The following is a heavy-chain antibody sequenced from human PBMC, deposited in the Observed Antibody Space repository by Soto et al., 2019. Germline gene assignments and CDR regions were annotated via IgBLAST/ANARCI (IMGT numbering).Heavy chain of an antibody. V-gene: IGHV3-30*18. CDR3: AKFRYYDSSGYYPYDAFDT. CDR2: ISFDGTKR. CDR1: GFTFSTYA. D-gene: IGHD3-22*01. Sequence: PGGSLRLSCAASGFTFSTYAMHWVRQAPGKGLEWVALISFDGTKRHYADSVKGRFSISRDNSKNTLYVQMDSLRAEDTALYYCAKFRYYDSSGYYPYDAFDTWGQGTMVTVSS. J-gene: IGHJ3*02.